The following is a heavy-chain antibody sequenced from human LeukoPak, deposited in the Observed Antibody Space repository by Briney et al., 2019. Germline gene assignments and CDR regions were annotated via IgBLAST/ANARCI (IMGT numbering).Heavy chain of an antibody. CDR3: ARDGYFDY. CDR1: GYTFTYG. CDR2: INPTNGNT. J-gene: IGHJ4*02. Sequence: ASVKVSCKGSGYTFTYGVGWVRQAPGQGLEWMGWINPTNGNTNYAQKLQGRVTMTTDTSTSTAYMELRSLRSDDTAVYYCARDGYFDYWGQGTLVIVSS. V-gene: IGHV1-18*01.